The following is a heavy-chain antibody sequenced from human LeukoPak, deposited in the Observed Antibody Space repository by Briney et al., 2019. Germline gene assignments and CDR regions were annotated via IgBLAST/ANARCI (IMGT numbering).Heavy chain of an antibody. CDR1: GGSISSSSYY. J-gene: IGHJ4*02. CDR2: ISYSGST. V-gene: IGHV4-39*01. D-gene: IGHD3-22*01. Sequence: SETLSLTCTVSGGSISSSSYYWGWIRQPPGKGLEWIGSISYSGSTYYNPSLKSRVTISVYTSKNQFSLKLSAVTAADTAVYYCARSVDSLLNFDYWGQGTLVTVSS. CDR3: ARSVDSLLNFDY.